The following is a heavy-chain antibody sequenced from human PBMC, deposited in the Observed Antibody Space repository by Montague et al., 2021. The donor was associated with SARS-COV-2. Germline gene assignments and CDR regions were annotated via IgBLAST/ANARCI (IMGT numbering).Heavy chain of an antibody. CDR3: ARTEYNWNDWFDP. CDR2: IFHSGIT. CDR1: GGSISSYY. D-gene: IGHD1-20*01. J-gene: IGHJ5*02. V-gene: IGHV4-59*13. Sequence: SETLSLTCSVSGGSISSYYWSWIRQSPGKGLEWIGYIFHSGITXXXPSXXSRVTISVDMSKNQFSLHLNSVTAADSAVYYCARTEYNWNDWFDPWGQGTLVTVSS.